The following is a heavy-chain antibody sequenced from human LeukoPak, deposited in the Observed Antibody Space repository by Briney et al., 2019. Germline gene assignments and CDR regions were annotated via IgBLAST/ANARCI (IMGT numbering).Heavy chain of an antibody. CDR1: GFTLSSYA. Sequence: PGGSLRLSCSASGFTLSSYAMHWVRQAPGKGLEYVSAISSNGGSTYYADSVKGRFTISRDNSKNTLYLQMSSLRAEDTAVYYCARGVSPVPAAEYYFDYWGQGTLVTVSS. CDR2: ISSNGGST. D-gene: IGHD2-2*01. J-gene: IGHJ4*02. V-gene: IGHV3-64D*09. CDR3: ARGVSPVPAAEYYFDY.